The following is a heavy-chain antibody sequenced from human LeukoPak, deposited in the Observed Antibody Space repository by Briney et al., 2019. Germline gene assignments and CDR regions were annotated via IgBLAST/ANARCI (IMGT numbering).Heavy chain of an antibody. CDR1: GGTFSSYA. V-gene: IGHV1-69*13. J-gene: IGHJ4*02. D-gene: IGHD3-3*01. Sequence: SVKVSCKASGGTFSSYAISWVRQAPGQGLEWMGGIIPIFGTANYARKFQGRVTITADESTSTAYMELSSLRSEDTAVYYCATHYDFWQPFQGGFDYWGQGTLVTVSS. CDR3: ATHYDFWQPFQGGFDY. CDR2: IIPIFGTA.